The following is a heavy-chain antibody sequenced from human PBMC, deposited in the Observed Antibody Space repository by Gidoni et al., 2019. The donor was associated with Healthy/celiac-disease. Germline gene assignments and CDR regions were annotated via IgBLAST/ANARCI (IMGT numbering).Heavy chain of an antibody. V-gene: IGHV3-7*01. J-gene: IGHJ3*02. CDR2: IKQDGSEK. CDR3: ARMDIVATILRGAFDI. Sequence: EVQLVESGGGLVQPGGSLRLSCAASGFTLSSYWMSWVGQAPGKGLEWVANIKQDGSEKYYVDSVKGRFTISRDNAKNSLYLQMNSLRAEDTAVYYCARMDIVATILRGAFDIWGQGTMVTVSS. CDR1: GFTLSSYW. D-gene: IGHD5-12*01.